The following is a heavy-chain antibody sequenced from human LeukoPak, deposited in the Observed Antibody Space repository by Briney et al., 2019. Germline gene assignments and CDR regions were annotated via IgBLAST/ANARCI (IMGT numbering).Heavy chain of an antibody. CDR2: VKGDGSAT. CDR1: GFSFTDDW. Sequence: GGSLRLSCAASGFSFTDDWMNWVRQAPGRGLEWLASVKGDGSATSYVDSVKGRFTISRDNAKNSLYLQMNSLRAEDTAVYYCARSNVRNYFDYWGQGTLVTVSS. V-gene: IGHV3-7*03. J-gene: IGHJ4*02. D-gene: IGHD2-8*01. CDR3: ARSNVRNYFDY.